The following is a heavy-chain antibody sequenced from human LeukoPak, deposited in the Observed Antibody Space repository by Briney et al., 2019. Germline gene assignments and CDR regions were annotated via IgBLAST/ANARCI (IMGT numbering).Heavy chain of an antibody. Sequence: PGGSLRLSCAASGFMFSSYWMSWVRQAPEKGLEWVANIKEDGSEKYYVDSVKGRFTISRDNAKNSLYLQMNSLRAEDTAIYYCARDKGVVGTLAPWGQGTLVIVSS. CDR2: IKEDGSEK. V-gene: IGHV3-7*01. J-gene: IGHJ5*02. CDR3: ARDKGVVGTLAP. D-gene: IGHD2-21*01. CDR1: GFMFSSYW.